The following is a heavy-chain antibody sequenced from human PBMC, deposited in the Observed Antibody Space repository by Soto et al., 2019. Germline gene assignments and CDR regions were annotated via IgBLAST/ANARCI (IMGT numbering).Heavy chain of an antibody. CDR1: GFTFSNAW. V-gene: IGHV3-15*01. D-gene: IGHD3-10*01. Sequence: PGGSLRLSCAASGFTFSNAWMSWVRQAPGKGLEWVGRIKSKTDGGTTDYAAPVKGRFTISRDDSKNTLYLQMNSLRAEDTAVYYCARDRYGSGSYYNDRWFDPWGQGTLVTVSS. CDR3: ARDRYGSGSYYNDRWFDP. J-gene: IGHJ5*02. CDR2: IKSKTDGGTT.